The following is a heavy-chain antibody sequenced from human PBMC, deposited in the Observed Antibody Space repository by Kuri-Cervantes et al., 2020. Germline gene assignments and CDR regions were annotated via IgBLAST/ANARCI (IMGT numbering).Heavy chain of an antibody. CDR2: ISYDGSNK. V-gene: IGHV3-30-3*01. D-gene: IGHD6-13*01. Sequence: GESLKISCAASGFTFSSYAMHWVRQAPGKGLEWVAVISYDGSNKYYADSVKGRFTISRDNSKNTLYLQMNSLRAKDTAVYYCARSNIAAAGTNFDYWGQGTLVTVSS. CDR3: ARSNIAAAGTNFDY. CDR1: GFTFSSYA. J-gene: IGHJ4*02.